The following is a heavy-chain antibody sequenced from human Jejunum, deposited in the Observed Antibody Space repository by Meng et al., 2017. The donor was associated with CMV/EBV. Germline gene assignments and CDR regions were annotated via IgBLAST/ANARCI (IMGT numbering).Heavy chain of an antibody. Sequence: SGFTFSNTWMSWVRQAPGKGLEWIGRLKRKSDGGPTDYAAPVKGRFTISRDDSKNTLYLQMNSLKTDDTGVYYCTTDGITGAPFDYWGQGTLVTVSS. CDR2: LKRKSDGGPT. J-gene: IGHJ4*02. D-gene: IGHD1-26*01. V-gene: IGHV3-15*01. CDR1: GFTFSNTW. CDR3: TTDGITGAPFDY.